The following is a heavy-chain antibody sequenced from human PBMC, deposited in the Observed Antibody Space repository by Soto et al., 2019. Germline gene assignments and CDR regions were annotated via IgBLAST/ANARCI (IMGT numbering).Heavy chain of an antibody. CDR2: IYHSGTT. Sequence: PSETLSLTCAVSGDSIISIYHWAWIRQPPGRGLEWIASIYHSGTTYYTPSLKSRVTISVDTSKNQFSLRLSSVTAADSAVYYCAREVPRSGYDTYNWFDPWGQGTLVTVSS. D-gene: IGHD5-12*01. J-gene: IGHJ5*02. CDR3: AREVPRSGYDTYNWFDP. CDR1: GDSIISIYH. V-gene: IGHV4-38-2*02.